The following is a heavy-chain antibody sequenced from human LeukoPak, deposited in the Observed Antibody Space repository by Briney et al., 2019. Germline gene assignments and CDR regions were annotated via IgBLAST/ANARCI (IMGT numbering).Heavy chain of an antibody. J-gene: IGHJ4*02. Sequence: GGSLRLSCAASGFTFSNYRMNWVRQAPGKGLEWVSSISSSSSYIYYADSVKGRFTISRDNAKNSLYLQMNSLRAEDTAVYYCAGEEYSSTWSFDYWGQGTLVTVSS. D-gene: IGHD6-13*01. CDR2: ISSSSSYI. V-gene: IGHV3-21*01. CDR1: GFTFSNYR. CDR3: AGEEYSSTWSFDY.